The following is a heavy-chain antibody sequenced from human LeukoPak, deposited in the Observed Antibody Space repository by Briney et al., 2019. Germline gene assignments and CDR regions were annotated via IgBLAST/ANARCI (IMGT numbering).Heavy chain of an antibody. V-gene: IGHV3-20*04. J-gene: IGHJ6*03. D-gene: IGHD3-10*01. Sequence: GGSLRLSCAASGFTFDDYGMSWVRQAPGKGLEWVSGINWNGGSTTYADSVKGRFTISRDNAKKSVYLHMSSLRAEDTALYYCARLSAYYYGSYFYYYMDVWGKGTTVTVSS. CDR3: ARLSAYYYGSYFYYYMDV. CDR1: GFTFDDYG. CDR2: INWNGGST.